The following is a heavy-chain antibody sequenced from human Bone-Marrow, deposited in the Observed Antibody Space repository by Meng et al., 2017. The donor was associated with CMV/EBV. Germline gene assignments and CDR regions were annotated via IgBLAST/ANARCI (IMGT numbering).Heavy chain of an antibody. J-gene: IGHJ4*02. D-gene: IGHD3-22*01. CDR2: INPNSGGT. CDR1: GYTFTGYY. Sequence: GELGQSWAEVKKPGASVKVSCKASGYTFTGYYMHWVRQAPGQGLEWMGWINPNSGGTNYAQKFQGRVTMTRDTSISTAYMELSRLRSDDTAVYYCARDPISGDSSGTDYWGQGTLVTVSS. V-gene: IGHV1-2*02. CDR3: ARDPISGDSSGTDY.